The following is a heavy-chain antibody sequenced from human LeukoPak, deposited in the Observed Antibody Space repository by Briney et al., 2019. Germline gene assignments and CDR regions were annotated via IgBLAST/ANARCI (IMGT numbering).Heavy chain of an antibody. CDR1: GGSISSSSYY. J-gene: IGHJ4*02. CDR3: AIRSYESRGYYNY. V-gene: IGHV4-39*01. CDR2: IYYSGST. D-gene: IGHD3-22*01. Sequence: SETLSLTCTVSGGSISSSSYYWGWIRQPPGKGLEWIGSIYYSGSTYYNPSLKSRVTISVDTSKNQFSLKLSSVTAADTAVYHCAIRSYESRGYYNYWGQGTLVTVSS.